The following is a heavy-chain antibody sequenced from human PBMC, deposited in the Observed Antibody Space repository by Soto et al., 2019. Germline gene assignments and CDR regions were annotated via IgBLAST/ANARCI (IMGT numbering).Heavy chain of an antibody. J-gene: IGHJ6*02. CDR1: AFTFNDYG. CDR3: ARGSGGATLYGMEV. CDR2: IWYDGSKK. Sequence: QVQLVESGGGVVQPGRSLRLSCAASAFTFNDYGIHWVRQAPGKGLEWVAVIWYDGSKKYYTDSVKGRFTISRDNSKNSLYLQRNSLRAEDTAVYYCARGSGGATLYGMEVWGQGTTVIVSS. V-gene: IGHV3-33*01. D-gene: IGHD1-26*01.